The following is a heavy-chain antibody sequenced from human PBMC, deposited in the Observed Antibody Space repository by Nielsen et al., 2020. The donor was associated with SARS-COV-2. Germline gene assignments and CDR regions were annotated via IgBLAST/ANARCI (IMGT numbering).Heavy chain of an antibody. CDR3: ARARCSSTSCYMDF. D-gene: IGHD2-2*02. CDR2: INTNTGNP. V-gene: IGHV7-4-1*01. J-gene: IGHJ4*02. Sequence: ASVKVSCKTSGYTFISYAIHWVRQAPGQGLEWMGWINTNTGNPAYAQGFTGRFVFSLDTSVSTAYLQIGSLKAEDTAVYYCARARCSSTSCYMDFWGQGTLVTVS. CDR1: GYTFISYA.